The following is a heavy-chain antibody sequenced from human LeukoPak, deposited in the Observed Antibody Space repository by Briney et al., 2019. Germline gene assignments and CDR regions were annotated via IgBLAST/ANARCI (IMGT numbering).Heavy chain of an antibody. D-gene: IGHD2-8*01. J-gene: IGHJ3*02. Sequence: SETLSLTCIVSGGSISSNYWSWIRQPPGKGLEWIGYIYYSGSTNYNPSLKSRVTISVDTSKNQFSLKLSSVTAADTAVYYCARHVRYCTNGVCYTDAFDIWGQGTMVTVSS. V-gene: IGHV4-59*08. CDR1: GGSISSNY. CDR3: ARHVRYCTNGVCYTDAFDI. CDR2: IYYSGST.